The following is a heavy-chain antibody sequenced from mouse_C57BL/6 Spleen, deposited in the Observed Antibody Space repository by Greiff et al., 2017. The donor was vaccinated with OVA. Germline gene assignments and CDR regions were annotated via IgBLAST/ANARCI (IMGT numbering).Heavy chain of an antibody. CDR2: IYPGDGDT. Sequence: VQLQQSGAELVKPGASVKISCKASGYAFSSYWMNWVKQRPGKGLEWIGQIYPGDGDTTYNGKFKGKATLTADKSSSTAYMQLSRLTSEDAEVYFCARATTVVATDYLDYWGQGTSLTVSS. CDR3: ARATTVVATDYLDY. J-gene: IGHJ2*02. V-gene: IGHV1-80*01. CDR1: GYAFSSYW. D-gene: IGHD1-1*01.